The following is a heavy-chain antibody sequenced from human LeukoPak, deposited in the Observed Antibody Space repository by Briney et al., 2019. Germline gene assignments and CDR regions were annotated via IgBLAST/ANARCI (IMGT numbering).Heavy chain of an antibody. J-gene: IGHJ4*02. D-gene: IGHD3-22*01. CDR2: ISAYNGNP. V-gene: IGHV1-18*01. Sequence: ASVKVSCKASGYTFTSYGISWVRQTPGQGLEWMGWISAYNGNPNYAQKLQGRVTMTTDTSTSTAYMELRSLRSDDTAVYYCAASYYYDSSGYYIYFDYWGQGTLVTVSS. CDR3: AASYYYDSSGYYIYFDY. CDR1: GYTFTSYG.